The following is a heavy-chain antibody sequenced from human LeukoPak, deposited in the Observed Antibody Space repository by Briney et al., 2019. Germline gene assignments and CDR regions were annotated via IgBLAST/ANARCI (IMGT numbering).Heavy chain of an antibody. CDR1: GYTFTGYY. J-gene: IGHJ4*02. CDR3: ARTGPQYCRSTSCPIGY. Sequence: ASVKVSCKASGYTFTGYYMHWVRQAPGQGLEWMGWINPNSGGTNYAQKFQGRVTMTRDTSISTAYMELSRLRSDDTAVYYCARTGPQYCRSTSCPIGYWGQGTLVTVSS. CDR2: INPNSGGT. V-gene: IGHV1-2*02. D-gene: IGHD2-2*01.